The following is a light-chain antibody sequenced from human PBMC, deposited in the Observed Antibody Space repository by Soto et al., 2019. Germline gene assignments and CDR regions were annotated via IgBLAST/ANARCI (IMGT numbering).Light chain of an antibody. CDR2: DVS. Sequence: QSALTQPASVSGSPGQSITISCTGTSSDVGGSNYVSWYQHHPGKAPKLMIYDVSDRPSGVSNRFSGSKSGNTASLTISGLQAEDEADYYCSSYTSSSLYVFGTGTKVTVL. V-gene: IGLV2-14*01. CDR1: SSDVGGSNY. J-gene: IGLJ1*01. CDR3: SSYTSSSLYV.